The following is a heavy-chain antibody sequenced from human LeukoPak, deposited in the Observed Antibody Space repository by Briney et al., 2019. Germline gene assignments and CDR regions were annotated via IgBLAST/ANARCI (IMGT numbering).Heavy chain of an antibody. CDR3: ARDDDFWSGYSIDH. V-gene: IGHV3-48*01. CDR1: GFTFSSYN. D-gene: IGHD3-3*01. J-gene: IGHJ4*02. CDR2: INSSSSTI. Sequence: GGSLRLSCVASGFTFSSYNMNWVRQAPGKGLEWVSYINSSSSTISYADSVKGRFTISRDNAKNSLCLQMNSLRAEDTAVYYCARDDDFWSGYSIDHWGQGTLVTVSS.